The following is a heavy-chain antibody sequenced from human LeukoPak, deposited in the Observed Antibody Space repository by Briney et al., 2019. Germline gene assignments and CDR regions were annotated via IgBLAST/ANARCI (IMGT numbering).Heavy chain of an antibody. J-gene: IGHJ4*02. CDR3: ARDFAYCSSTSCYVE. Sequence: ASVKVSYKASGYTFTSYGIIWLPQAPGQGLEWMGWISAYNGNTNYAQKLQGRITMTTDTSTSTAYLEPASLRTEDPAPHSYARDFAYCSSTSCYVEWGQGTLVTVSS. CDR2: ISAYNGNT. V-gene: IGHV1-18*01. D-gene: IGHD2-2*01. CDR1: GYTFTSYG.